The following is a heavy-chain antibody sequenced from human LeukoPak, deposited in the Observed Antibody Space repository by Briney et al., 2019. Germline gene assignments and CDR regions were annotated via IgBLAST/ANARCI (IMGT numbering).Heavy chain of an antibody. CDR1: GGSITSYY. CDR2: IYYSGST. V-gene: IGHV4-59*01. D-gene: IGHD1-26*01. CDR3: ARGLVGGSY. J-gene: IGHJ4*02. Sequence: SETLSLTCTVSGGSITSYYWSWILQPPGQGLEWIGSIYYSGSTTYNPSLKSRLTISVDTSRNQFSLRLSSVTAADTAVYYCARGLVGGSYRGQGTLVTVSS.